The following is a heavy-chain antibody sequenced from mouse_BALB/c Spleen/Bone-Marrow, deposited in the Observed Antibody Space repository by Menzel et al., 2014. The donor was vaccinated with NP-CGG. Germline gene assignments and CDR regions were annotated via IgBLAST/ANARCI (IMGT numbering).Heavy chain of an antibody. Sequence: QMQLKESGAELVKPGASVKMSCKASGYTFTSYWMHWVKQRPGQGLEWIGVIDPSDSYTSYNQKFKGKATLTVDTSSSTAYMQLSSLTSEDPAVYYCTRSGYGNYYAMEYWGQGTSVTVSS. V-gene: IGHV1S127*01. CDR1: GYTFTSYW. D-gene: IGHD3-2*02. CDR3: TRSGYGNYYAMEY. J-gene: IGHJ4*01. CDR2: IDPSDSYT.